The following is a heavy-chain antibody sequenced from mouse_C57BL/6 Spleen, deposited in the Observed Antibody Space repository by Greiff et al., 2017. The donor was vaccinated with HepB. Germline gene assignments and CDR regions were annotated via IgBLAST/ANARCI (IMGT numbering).Heavy chain of an antibody. V-gene: IGHV1-9*01. Sequence: VQLQQSGAELMKPGASVKLSCKATGYTFTGYWIEWVKQRPGHGLEWIGEILPGSGSTNYNEKFKGKAKFTADTSSNTAYMKLSSLTTEDSAIYYCSRGGGHGNYLYYYAIDYWGQGTSVTVSS. CDR3: SRGGGHGNYLYYYAIDY. J-gene: IGHJ4*01. D-gene: IGHD2-1*01. CDR1: GYTFTGYW. CDR2: ILPGSGST.